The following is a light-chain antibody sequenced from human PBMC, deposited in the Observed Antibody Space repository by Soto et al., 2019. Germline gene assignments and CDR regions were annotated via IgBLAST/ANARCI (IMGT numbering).Light chain of an antibody. V-gene: IGKV1-39*01. CDR1: QSISSF. CDR2: ITS. Sequence: DIQLTQSPPSLSASVGDRVTITCRTSQSISSFLNWYQQKPGKAPNLLIYITSSLESGVPSRFSGSGSGTDFTLTISSLQPEDSATYFCQQIYNSPWTFGQGTKVEIK. CDR3: QQIYNSPWT. J-gene: IGKJ1*01.